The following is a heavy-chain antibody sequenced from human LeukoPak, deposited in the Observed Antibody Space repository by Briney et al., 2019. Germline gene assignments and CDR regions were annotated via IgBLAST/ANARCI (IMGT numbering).Heavy chain of an antibody. CDR1: GFTFSSYG. CDR2: IWYDGSNI. J-gene: IGHJ6*03. CDR3: AKDGDAGTAYYYYYMDV. D-gene: IGHD1-7*01. V-gene: IGHV3-33*06. Sequence: GGSLRLSCAASGFTFSSYGMRWVRQAPGKGLEWVAVIWYDGSNIYYADSVRGRFTVSRDNSKNTLFLQMNGLRAEDTAVYYCAKDGDAGTAYYYYYMDVWGKGTTVTVSS.